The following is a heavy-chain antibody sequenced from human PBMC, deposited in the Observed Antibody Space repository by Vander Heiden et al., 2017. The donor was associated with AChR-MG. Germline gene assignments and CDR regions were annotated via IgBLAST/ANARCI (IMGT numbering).Heavy chain of an antibody. V-gene: IGHV4-38-2*01. CDR3: ARGSSGWFFGFDY. CDR2: IYHSGST. CDR1: GYSISSGYY. D-gene: IGHD6-19*01. J-gene: IGHJ4*02. Sequence: QVQLQESGPGLVKPSETLSLTCAVSGYSISSGYYWGWIRQPPGKGLEWIGSIYHSGSTYYNPSLKSRVTISVDTSKNQFPLKLSSVTAADTAVYYCARGSSGWFFGFDYWGQGTLVTVSS.